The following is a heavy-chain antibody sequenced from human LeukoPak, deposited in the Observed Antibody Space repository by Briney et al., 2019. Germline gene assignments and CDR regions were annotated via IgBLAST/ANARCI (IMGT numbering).Heavy chain of an antibody. CDR3: ARDRVPAAMHYYCYYMDV. CDR1: GYTFTGYY. Sequence: ASVKVSCKASGYTFTGYYMHWVRQAPGQGLEWMGWINPNSGGTNYAQKFQGRVTMTRDTSISTAYMELSRLRSDDTAVYYCARDRVPAAMHYYCYYMDVWGKGTTVTVSS. D-gene: IGHD2-2*01. CDR2: INPNSGGT. J-gene: IGHJ6*03. V-gene: IGHV1-2*02.